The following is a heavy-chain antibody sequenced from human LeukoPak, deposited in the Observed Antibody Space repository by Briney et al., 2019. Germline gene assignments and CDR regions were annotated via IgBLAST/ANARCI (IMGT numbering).Heavy chain of an antibody. D-gene: IGHD4-17*01. CDR2: ISYDGSYK. CDR3: AITGDYRSGDYYYFYGMDV. V-gene: IGHV3-30*03. Sequence: GRSLRLSCAASRFTFSSYGMHWVRQAPGKGLEWVAVISYDGSYKYYADSVRGRFTISRDNSKNTPYLQMNSLRAEDTAVYYCAITGDYRSGDYYYFYGMDVWGQGTTVTVSS. J-gene: IGHJ6*02. CDR1: RFTFSSYG.